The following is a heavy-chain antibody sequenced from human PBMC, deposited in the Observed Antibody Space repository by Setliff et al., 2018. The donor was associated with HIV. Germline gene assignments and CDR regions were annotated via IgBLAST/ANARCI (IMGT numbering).Heavy chain of an antibody. V-gene: IGHV4-38-2*02. D-gene: IGHD6-13*01. CDR3: ARGSPSSSWYGEYAY. Sequence: SETLSLTCTVTGYSISSGYYWAWIRQPPGKGLEWIGHIYHAGNTYYNPSLKSRVTISVDTSKNQFSLKLSSVTAADTAVYYCARGSPSSSWYGEYAYWGQGTLVTVSS. CDR1: GYSISSGYY. CDR2: IYHAGNT. J-gene: IGHJ4*02.